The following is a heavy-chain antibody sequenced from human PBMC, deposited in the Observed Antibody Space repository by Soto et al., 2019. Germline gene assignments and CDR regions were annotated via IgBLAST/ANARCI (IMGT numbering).Heavy chain of an antibody. Sequence: ASVKVSCKASGYTFTSYDIYWVRQATGQGLEWMGWMNPNTGNSGYAQKFQGRVTMTSDTSISTAHMELSSLRSEDTAVYYCARRAETNGWNGFGADKYYFDFWWQGPLVTVST. CDR1: GYTFTSYD. CDR3: ARRAETNGWNGFGADKYYFDF. V-gene: IGHV1-8*01. CDR2: MNPNTGNS. J-gene: IGHJ4*02. D-gene: IGHD1-1*01.